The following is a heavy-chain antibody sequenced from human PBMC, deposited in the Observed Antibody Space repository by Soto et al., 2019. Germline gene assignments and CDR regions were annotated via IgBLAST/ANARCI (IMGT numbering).Heavy chain of an antibody. CDR3: ARGILKASPYYFDY. Sequence: QVQLQESGPGLVKPSQTLSLTCTVSGGSISSGGYYWSWIRQHPGKGLAWIGYTYYSGNTYYNPSMKSRVTISVDTSRNQFPLKLSSVTAADTAVYYCARGILKASPYYFDYWGQGTLVTASS. V-gene: IGHV4-31*03. CDR1: GGSISSGGYY. CDR2: TYYSGNT. J-gene: IGHJ4*02. D-gene: IGHD6-6*01.